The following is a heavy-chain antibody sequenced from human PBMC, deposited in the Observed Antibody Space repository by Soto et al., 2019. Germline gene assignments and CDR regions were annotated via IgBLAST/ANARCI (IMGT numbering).Heavy chain of an antibody. CDR3: AGWRVSGSH. D-gene: IGHD6-25*01. CDR2: IKPDGSDK. CDR1: GFTFSSSW. V-gene: IGHV3-7*03. Sequence: EVHVVESGGGLVQPGESLRLSCAASGFTFSSSWMSWVRQTPGRGLEWVAHIKPDGSDKFYVDSVKGRFTISRDNADKSLFLQMNSLRVDDTAVYYCAGWRVSGSHWGQGALVTVSS. J-gene: IGHJ4*02.